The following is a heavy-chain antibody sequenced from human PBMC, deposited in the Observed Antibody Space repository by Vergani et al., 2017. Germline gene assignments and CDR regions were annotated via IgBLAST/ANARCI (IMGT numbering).Heavy chain of an antibody. CDR1: GFTFSSYG. V-gene: IGHV3-33*06. Sequence: QVQLVESGGGVVQPGRSLRLSCAASGFTFSSYGMHWVRQAPGKGLEWVAVIWYDGSNKYYADSVKGRFTISRDNSKNTLYLQMNSLRAEDTAVYYCAKDRAFYGSGSRFFDYWGQGTLVTVSS. D-gene: IGHD3-10*01. J-gene: IGHJ4*02. CDR2: IWYDGSNK. CDR3: AKDRAFYGSGSRFFDY.